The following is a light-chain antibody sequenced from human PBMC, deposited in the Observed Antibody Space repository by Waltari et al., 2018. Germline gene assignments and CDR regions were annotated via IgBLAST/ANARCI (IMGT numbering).Light chain of an antibody. Sequence: EIVLTQSPATLSLSPGDRATLSCRASQSVSSYLAWYQQKPGQAPRLLIYDASNRATGIPARFSGSGSGTDFTLTISSLEPEDFAVYYCQQRSNRFTFGPGTKVDIK. J-gene: IGKJ3*01. CDR1: QSVSSY. CDR2: DAS. CDR3: QQRSNRFT. V-gene: IGKV3-11*01.